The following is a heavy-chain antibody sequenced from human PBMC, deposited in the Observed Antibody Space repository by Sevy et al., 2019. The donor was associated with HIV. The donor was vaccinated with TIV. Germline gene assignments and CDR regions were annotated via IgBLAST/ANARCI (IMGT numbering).Heavy chain of an antibody. V-gene: IGHV4-30-4*01. CDR2: IYYSGST. CDR3: ARGSITIFGVVMESAYGDAFDI. Sequence: SETLSLTCTVSGGSISSGDYYWSWIRQPPGKGLEWIGYIYYSGSTYYNPSLKSRVTISVDTSKNQFSLKLSSVTAADKAVYYCARGSITIFGVVMESAYGDAFDIWGQGTMVTVSS. J-gene: IGHJ3*02. D-gene: IGHD3-3*01. CDR1: GGSISSGDYY.